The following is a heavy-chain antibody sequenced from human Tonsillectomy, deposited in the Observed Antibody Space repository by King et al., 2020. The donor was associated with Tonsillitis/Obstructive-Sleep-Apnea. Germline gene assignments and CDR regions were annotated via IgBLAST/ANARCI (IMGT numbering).Heavy chain of an antibody. CDR3: ARGGSAYDMFDY. V-gene: IGHV3-11*01. Sequence: RFTISRDNGRQSLYLQMNSLRAEDTAVYYCARGGSAYDMFDYWGQGTLVTV. D-gene: IGHD5-12*01. J-gene: IGHJ4*02.